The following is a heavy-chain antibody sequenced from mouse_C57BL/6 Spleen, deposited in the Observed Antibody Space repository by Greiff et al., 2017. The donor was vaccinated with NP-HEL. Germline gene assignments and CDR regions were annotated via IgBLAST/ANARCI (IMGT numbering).Heavy chain of an antibody. CDR2: IRLKSDNYAT. Sequence: EVQRVESGGGLVQPGGSMKLSCVASGFTFSNYWMNWVRQSPEKGLEWVAQIRLKSDNYATHYAESVKGRFTISRDDSKSSVYLQMNNLRAEDTGIYYCTNYDGYYGGFAYWGQGTLVTVSA. D-gene: IGHD2-3*01. V-gene: IGHV6-3*01. CDR1: GFTFSNYW. J-gene: IGHJ3*01. CDR3: TNYDGYYGGFAY.